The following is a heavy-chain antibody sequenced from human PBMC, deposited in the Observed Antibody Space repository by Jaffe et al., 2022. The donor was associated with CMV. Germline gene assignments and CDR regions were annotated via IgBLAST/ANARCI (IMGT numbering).Heavy chain of an antibody. CDR2: ISSSSSYI. Sequence: EVQLVESGGGLVKPGGSLRLSCAASGFTFSSYSMNWVRQAPGKGLEWVSSISSSSSYIYYADSVKGRFTISRDNAKNSLYLQMNSLRAEDTAVYYCARDHFKGGATHYYYGMDVWGQGTTVTVSS. V-gene: IGHV3-21*01. CDR3: ARDHFKGGATHYYYGMDV. D-gene: IGHD1-26*01. J-gene: IGHJ6*02. CDR1: GFTFSSYS.